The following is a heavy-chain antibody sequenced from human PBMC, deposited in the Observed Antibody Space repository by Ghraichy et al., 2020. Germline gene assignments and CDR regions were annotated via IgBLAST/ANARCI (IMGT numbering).Heavy chain of an antibody. Sequence: SVKVSCKASGGTFSSYAISWVRQAPGQGLEWMGGIIPIFGTANYAQKFQGRVTITADESTSTAYMELSSLRSEDTAVYYCARAIKTTVTTAPLIYWYFDLWGRGTLVTVSS. J-gene: IGHJ2*01. V-gene: IGHV1-69*13. CDR3: ARAIKTTVTTAPLIYWYFDL. CDR1: GGTFSSYA. D-gene: IGHD4-17*01. CDR2: IIPIFGTA.